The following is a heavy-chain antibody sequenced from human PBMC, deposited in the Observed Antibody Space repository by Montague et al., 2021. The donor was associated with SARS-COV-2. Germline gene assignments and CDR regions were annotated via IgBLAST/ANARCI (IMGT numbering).Heavy chain of an antibody. D-gene: IGHD3-10*01. CDR3: ARRGWFGELL. Sequence: SDTLSLTCSVSGGSISSSSNYWGWIRQPPGKGLEWIGNIYYSGSTYYKSSLKNRVTISVDTSKNQFSLKLSSVTAADTAVYYCARRGWFGELLWGQGTLVTVSS. CDR1: GGSISSSSNY. CDR2: IYYSGST. J-gene: IGHJ4*02. V-gene: IGHV4-39*01.